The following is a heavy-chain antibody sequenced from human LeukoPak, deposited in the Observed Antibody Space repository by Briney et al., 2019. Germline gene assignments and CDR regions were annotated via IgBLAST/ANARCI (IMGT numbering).Heavy chain of an antibody. J-gene: IGHJ4*02. CDR3: AKDAIHRNNFFDC. CDR1: GFTFSSYG. CDR2: ISYDGSNK. V-gene: IGHV3-30*18. Sequence: GGSLRLSCAASGFTFSSYGMHWVRQAPGKGLEWVAVISYDGSNKYYADSVKGRFTISRDNSKNTLYLQMNSLRAEDTAVYYCAKDAIHRNNFFDCWGQGTLVTVSS. D-gene: IGHD1/OR15-1a*01.